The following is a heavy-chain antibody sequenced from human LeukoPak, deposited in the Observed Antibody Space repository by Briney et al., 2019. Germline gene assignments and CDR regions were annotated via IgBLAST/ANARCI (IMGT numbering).Heavy chain of an antibody. Sequence: ASVKVSCKASGYTFTSYGISWVRQAPAQGLEWMGWISAYNGNTNYAQKLQGRVTMTTDTSTSTAYMELSRLRSDDTAVYYCARERVGATYYYYYYMDVWGKGTTVTVSS. D-gene: IGHD1-26*01. V-gene: IGHV1-18*01. CDR3: ARERVGATYYYYYYMDV. J-gene: IGHJ6*03. CDR1: GYTFTSYG. CDR2: ISAYNGNT.